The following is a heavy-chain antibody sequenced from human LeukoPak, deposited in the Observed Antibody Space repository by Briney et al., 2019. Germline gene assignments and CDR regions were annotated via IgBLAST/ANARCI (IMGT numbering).Heavy chain of an antibody. CDR2: ISGSGGST. V-gene: IGHV3-23*01. CDR1: GFTFSSYA. J-gene: IGHJ3*02. Sequence: GGSLRLSCAASGFTFSSYAVSWVRQAPGKGLEWVSAISGSGGSTYYADSVKGRFTISRDNAKNSLYLQMNSLRAEDTAVYYCARDPEGAGDAFDIWGQGTMVTVSS. CDR3: ARDPEGAGDAFDI. D-gene: IGHD6-19*01.